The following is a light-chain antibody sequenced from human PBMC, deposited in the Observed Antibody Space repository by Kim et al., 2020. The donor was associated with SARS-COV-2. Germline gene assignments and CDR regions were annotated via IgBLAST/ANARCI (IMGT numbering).Light chain of an antibody. J-gene: IGLJ3*02. Sequence: GKAVTISCTRSGRRIASNHVQWYRQRPGSSPTTVIYEDNQRSSAVPHRFTGSINTSKNSAYLTISGLKTEDEADYYCQSYDGTIRVLGGGTKLIVL. CDR3: QSYDGTIRV. V-gene: IGLV6-57*01. CDR1: GRRIASNH. CDR2: EDN.